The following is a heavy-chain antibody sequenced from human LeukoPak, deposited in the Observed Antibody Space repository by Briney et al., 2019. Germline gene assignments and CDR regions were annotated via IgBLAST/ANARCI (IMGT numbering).Heavy chain of an antibody. Sequence: SETLSLTCTVSGGSISSSSYYWGWIRQPPGKGLEWIGSIYYSGSTYYNPSLKSRVTISVDTSKNQFSLKLSSVTAADTAVYYCAIQPPARYCSGGSCYRLIDYWGQGTLVTASS. CDR3: AIQPPARYCSGGSCYRLIDY. D-gene: IGHD2-15*01. CDR2: IYYSGST. J-gene: IGHJ4*02. CDR1: GGSISSSSYY. V-gene: IGHV4-39*01.